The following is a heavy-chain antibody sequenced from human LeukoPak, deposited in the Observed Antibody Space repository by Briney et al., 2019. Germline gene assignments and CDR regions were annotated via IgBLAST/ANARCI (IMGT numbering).Heavy chain of an antibody. CDR3: ATQSYALFHY. D-gene: IGHD2-2*01. CDR1: GFSFSDFW. V-gene: IGHV3-7*03. CDR2: IKQDGSDT. J-gene: IGHJ4*02. Sequence: GGSLRLSCVASGFSFSDFWMSWVRQAPGKWLEWVANIKQDGSDTYYADSVKGRFIISRDNAKKSLYLQMSSLRDEDTAVYYCATQSYALFHYWGQGTLVTVSS.